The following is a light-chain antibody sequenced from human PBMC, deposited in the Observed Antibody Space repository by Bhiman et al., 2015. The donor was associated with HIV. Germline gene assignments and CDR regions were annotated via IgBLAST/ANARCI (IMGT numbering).Light chain of an antibody. CDR2: GNN. CDR1: SSNIGAGYD. V-gene: IGLV1-40*01. Sequence: QSVLTQPPSVSGAPGQRVTISCTGNSSNIGAGYDVNWYQQLPATAPKLLIFGNNNRPSGVPDRFSGSKSGTSASLAITGLQAEDEADYYCQSYDSSLSGSVFGGGTKLTVL. J-gene: IGLJ2*01. CDR3: QSYDSSLSGSV.